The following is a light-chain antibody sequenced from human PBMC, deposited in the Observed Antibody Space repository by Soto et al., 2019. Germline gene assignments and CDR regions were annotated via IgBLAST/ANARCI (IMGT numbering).Light chain of an antibody. CDR2: SNN. CDR3: ATWDDSLNGGV. CDR1: SSNIGTNT. V-gene: IGLV1-44*01. Sequence: QSVLTQSPSASGTPGQRVTISCSGSSSNIGTNTVNWYQQLPGTAPKLLMYSNNQRPSGVPDRFSGSKFGTSASLAISGLQSEDEADYYCATWDDSLNGGVFGGGTKVTVL. J-gene: IGLJ3*02.